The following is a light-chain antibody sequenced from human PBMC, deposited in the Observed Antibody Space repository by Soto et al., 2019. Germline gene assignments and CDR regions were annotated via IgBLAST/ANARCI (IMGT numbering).Light chain of an antibody. V-gene: IGKV3-20*01. CDR3: QQYDSSPYT. Sequence: EIVLTQSPGTLSLSPGERATLSCRASQSVSRSYLAWNQQKPGQAPRLLIYGASTRATGIPDSFSGSGSGTDFTLTISRLEPEDFAVYYCQQYDSSPYTVGQGTKLEIK. J-gene: IGKJ2*01. CDR2: GAS. CDR1: QSVSRSY.